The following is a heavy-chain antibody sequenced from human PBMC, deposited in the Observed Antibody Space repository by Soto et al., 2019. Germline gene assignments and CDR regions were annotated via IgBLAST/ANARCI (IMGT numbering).Heavy chain of an antibody. CDR1: GGSISSSNW. V-gene: IGHV4-4*02. CDR2: IYHSGST. J-gene: IGHJ6*02. D-gene: IGHD3-9*01. CDR3: ARSRLGILTGYYIQYYYGMDV. Sequence: SETLSLTCAVSGGSISSSNWWSWVRQPPGKGLEWIGEIYHSGSTNYNPSLKSRVTISVDKSKNQFSLKLSSVTAADTAVYYCARSRLGILTGYYIQYYYGMDVWGQGTTVTVSS.